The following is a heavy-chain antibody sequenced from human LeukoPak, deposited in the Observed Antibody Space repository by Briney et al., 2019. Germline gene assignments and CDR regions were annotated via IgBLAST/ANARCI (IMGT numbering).Heavy chain of an antibody. CDR3: ARSGRGNSAGFDC. CDR1: GGSISSYY. J-gene: IGHJ4*02. Sequence: SETLSLTCTGSGGSISSYYWSWIRQPPGKGLEWIGYIYYSGSTNYNPSLKSRGTISVDTSNNQFSLKLTSVTAADTAVYYCARSGRGNSAGFDCWGQGTLVTVSS. CDR2: IYYSGST. V-gene: IGHV4-59*01. D-gene: IGHD3-10*01.